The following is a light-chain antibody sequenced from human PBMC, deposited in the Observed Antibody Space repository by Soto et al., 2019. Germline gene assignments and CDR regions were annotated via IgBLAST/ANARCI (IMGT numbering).Light chain of an antibody. J-gene: IGLJ1*01. CDR3: SSFTSRHTYV. Sequence: QSVLAQPASVSGSPGQSITISCTGTSSDVGAYNYVSWYQQNPGKAPKLLIYDVRYRPSGVSNRFSCSKSGNTAYLIISGLQDEDEADYYCSSFTSRHTYVFGSGTKVTVL. CDR2: DVR. CDR1: SSDVGAYNY. V-gene: IGLV2-14*01.